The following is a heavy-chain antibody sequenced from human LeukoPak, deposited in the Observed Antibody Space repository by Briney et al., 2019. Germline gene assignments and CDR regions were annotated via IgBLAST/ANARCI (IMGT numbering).Heavy chain of an antibody. D-gene: IGHD3-22*01. CDR2: IKEDGSEE. V-gene: IGHV3-7*01. CDR1: GFTFCSYW. Sequence: GSLRPSFAAPGFTFCSYWNNWVRQAPGKGLECLANIKEDGSEEYYVDSVKGRFSISRDNAKNSLYLQMNSLRAEDTAVYHCARDWLAGNPYHAFDLWGKGTMVTVSS. CDR3: ARDWLAGNPYHAFDL. J-gene: IGHJ3*01.